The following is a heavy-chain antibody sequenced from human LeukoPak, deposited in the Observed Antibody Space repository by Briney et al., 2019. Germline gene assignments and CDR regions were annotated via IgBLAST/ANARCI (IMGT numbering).Heavy chain of an antibody. J-gene: IGHJ4*02. CDR1: GGSISSGGYS. V-gene: IGHV4-30-2*01. CDR2: IYHSGST. CDR3: ARGPRLTAIPPARKGYYFDY. Sequence: PSQTLSLTCAVSGGSISSGGYSWSWIRQPPGTGLEWIGYIYHSGSTYYNPSLKSRVTISVDTSKNQFSLKLSSVTAADTAVYYCARGPRLTAIPPARKGYYFDYWGQGTLVTVSS. D-gene: IGHD5-18*01.